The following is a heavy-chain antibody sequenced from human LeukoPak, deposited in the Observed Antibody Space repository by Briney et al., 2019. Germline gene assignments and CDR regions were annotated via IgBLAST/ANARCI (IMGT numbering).Heavy chain of an antibody. V-gene: IGHV4-39*01. CDR2: IYYSGST. D-gene: IGHD1-26*01. J-gene: IGHJ4*02. CDR3: ARHKWELLQNDFDY. CDR1: GASITISSYY. Sequence: PSETLSLTCTVSGASITISSYYWGWIRQPPGKGLEWIGSIYYSGSTYYNPSLKSRVTISVDTSKNQFSLKLSSVTAADTAVYYCARHKWELLQNDFDYWGQGTLVTVSS.